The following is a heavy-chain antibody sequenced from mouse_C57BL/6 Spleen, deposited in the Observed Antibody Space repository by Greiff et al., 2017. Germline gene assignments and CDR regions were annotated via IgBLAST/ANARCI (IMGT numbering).Heavy chain of an antibody. CDR3: ARSRYYGTPFDY. D-gene: IGHD1-1*01. V-gene: IGHV1-22*01. CDR2: INPNNGGT. J-gene: IGHJ2*01. Sequence: VQLQQSGPELVKPGASVKMSCKASGYTFTDYNMHWVKQSHGKSLEWIGYINPNNGGTSYNQKFKGKATLTVNKSSSTAYMELRSLTSEDSAVYYCARSRYYGTPFDYWGQGTTLTVSS. CDR1: GYTFTDYN.